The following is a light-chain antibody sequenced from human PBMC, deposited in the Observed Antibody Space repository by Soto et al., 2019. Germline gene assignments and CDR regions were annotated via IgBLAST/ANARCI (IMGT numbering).Light chain of an antibody. CDR2: GAS. CDR1: QSISSSY. J-gene: IGKJ1*01. CDR3: QLYGSSPWT. V-gene: IGKV3-20*01. Sequence: EIVLTQSPGTLSLSPGERATLSCRSSQSISSSYLAWYQQKPGQAPRLLIYGASSRATGIPDRFSGSGSGTEFTLTISRLEPEDFAVYYCQLYGSSPWTFGQGTKVEIK.